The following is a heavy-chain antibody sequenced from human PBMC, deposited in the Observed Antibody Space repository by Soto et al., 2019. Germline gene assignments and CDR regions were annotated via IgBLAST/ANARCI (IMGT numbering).Heavy chain of an antibody. CDR3: ARVLVRGVITYYYYYGMDV. V-gene: IGHV4-34*01. Sequence: SETLSLTCAVYGGSFSGYYWSWIRQPPGKGLEWIGEINHSGSTNYNPSLKSRVTISVDTSKNQFSLKLSSVTAADTAVYYCARVLVRGVITYYYYYGMDVWGQGTLVTVSS. D-gene: IGHD3-10*01. CDR1: GGSFSGYY. J-gene: IGHJ6*02. CDR2: INHSGST.